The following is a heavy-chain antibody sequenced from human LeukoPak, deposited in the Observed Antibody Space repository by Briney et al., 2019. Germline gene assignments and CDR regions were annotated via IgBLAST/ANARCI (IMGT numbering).Heavy chain of an antibody. V-gene: IGHV3-66*01. J-gene: IGHJ4*02. CDR3: ARGRGYDFWSGYSAVGSFDY. CDR1: GFTVSSNY. Sequence: GGSLRLSGAASGFTVSSNYMSWVRQAPGKGLEWVSVIYSGGSTYYADSAKGRFTISRDNSKNTLYLQMNSLRAEDTAVYYCARGRGYDFWSGYSAVGSFDYWGQRTLVTVSS. CDR2: IYSGGST. D-gene: IGHD3-3*01.